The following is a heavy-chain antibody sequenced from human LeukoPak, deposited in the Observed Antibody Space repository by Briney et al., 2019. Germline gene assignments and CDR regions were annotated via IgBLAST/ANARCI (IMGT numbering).Heavy chain of an antibody. CDR1: GFTFSSYG. J-gene: IGHJ4*02. V-gene: IGHV3-30*18. CDR2: ISYDGSNK. CDR3: AKDEAAAGTGADY. D-gene: IGHD6-13*01. Sequence: PGGSLRLSCAASGFTFSSYGMHWVRQAPGKGLEWVAVISYDGSNKYYADSVKGRFTISRDNAKNSLYLQMNSLRAEDTALYYCAKDEAAAGTGADYWGQGTLVTVSS.